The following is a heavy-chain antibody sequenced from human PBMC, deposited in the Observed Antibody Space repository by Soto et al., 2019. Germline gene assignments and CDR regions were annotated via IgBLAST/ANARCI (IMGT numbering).Heavy chain of an antibody. V-gene: IGHV1-18*01. CDR2: INVYNGNT. CDR3: ARDLAVGWFDP. Sequence: QVQLVQSGAEVKKPGASVKVSCKTSGYTFTSYSISWVRQAPGQGLEWMGWINVYNGNTKYAQNLHGRVTMTTDTSTSTAYMELRSLRSDDTAVYYCARDLAVGWFDPWGQGTLVTVSS. J-gene: IGHJ5*02. CDR1: GYTFTSYS. D-gene: IGHD2-2*01.